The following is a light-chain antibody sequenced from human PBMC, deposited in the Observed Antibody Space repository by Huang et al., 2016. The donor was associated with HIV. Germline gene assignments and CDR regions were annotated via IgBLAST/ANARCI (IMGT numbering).Light chain of an antibody. V-gene: IGKV1-39*01. CDR2: VVF. CDR1: QNISDH. J-gene: IGKJ1*01. Sequence: DTQMTQFPSSLSASVGDRVTVTCRTNQNISDHLNWYQQEPGKAPEGLIYVVFTLRKGAPLRFSGGGSGKKFTLIIRSLQPDDVATYYCQQSYPPTFGRGTKVQI. CDR3: QQSYPPT.